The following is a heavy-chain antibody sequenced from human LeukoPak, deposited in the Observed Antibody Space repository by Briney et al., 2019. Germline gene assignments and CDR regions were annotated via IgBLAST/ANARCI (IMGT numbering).Heavy chain of an antibody. CDR1: GGSFSGYY. Sequence: PSETLSLTCAVYGGSFSGYYWSWIRQPPGKGLEWIGEINHSGSTNYNPSLKSRVTISVDTSKNQFSLNLSSVTAADTAVYYCARGVRWLYYFDYWGQGTLVTVSS. J-gene: IGHJ4*02. V-gene: IGHV4-34*01. CDR3: ARGVRWLYYFDY. D-gene: IGHD3-22*01. CDR2: INHSGST.